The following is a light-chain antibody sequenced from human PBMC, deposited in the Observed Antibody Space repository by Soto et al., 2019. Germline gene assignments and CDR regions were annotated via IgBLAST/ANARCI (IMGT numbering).Light chain of an antibody. CDR1: STNVGGGYD. CDR3: QSSDSSRSVYV. CDR2: GNS. Sequence: QSVLTQPPSVSGAPGQWVTISCTGTSTNVGGGYDVSWYQQLPGTAPKLLIYGNSNRPSGVPDRFSGSKSGNNTSLAITGLQAEDEAAYYCQSSDSSRSVYVFGTGTKLTVL. J-gene: IGLJ1*01. V-gene: IGLV1-40*01.